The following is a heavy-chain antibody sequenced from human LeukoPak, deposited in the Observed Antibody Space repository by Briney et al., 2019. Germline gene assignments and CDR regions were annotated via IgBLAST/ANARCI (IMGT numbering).Heavy chain of an antibody. D-gene: IGHD2-2*01. J-gene: IGHJ4*02. CDR2: ISGSGGST. CDR3: ARGRGSVVPARPDY. Sequence: GGSLRLSCAASGFTFSSYAMSWVRQAPGKGLEWVSAISGSGGSTYYADSVKGRFTISRDNSKNTLYLQMNSLRVEDTAVYYCARGRGSVVPARPDYWGQGTLVTVSS. V-gene: IGHV3-23*01. CDR1: GFTFSSYA.